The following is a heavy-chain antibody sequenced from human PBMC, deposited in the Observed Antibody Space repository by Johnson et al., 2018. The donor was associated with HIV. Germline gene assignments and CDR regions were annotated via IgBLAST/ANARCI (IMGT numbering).Heavy chain of an antibody. J-gene: IGHJ3*02. V-gene: IGHV3-30*03. CDR1: GFTVSSNY. Sequence: QVQLVESGGGVVQPGGSLRLSCAASGFTVSSNYMSWVRQAPGRGLEWVALISFDGNTRFFGDSMKGRFTISRDNSNNTLYLQMNSLRAEDTAVYYCARVRGAFDIWGQGTMVTVSS. CDR3: ARVRGAFDI. CDR2: ISFDGNTR.